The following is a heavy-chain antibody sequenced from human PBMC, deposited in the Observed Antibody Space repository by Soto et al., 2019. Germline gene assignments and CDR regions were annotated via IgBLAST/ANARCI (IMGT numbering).Heavy chain of an antibody. CDR2: ISGSGNYT. V-gene: IGHV3-21*01. CDR1: GFTFSTYS. CDR3: AREGINNYNEYYFDS. Sequence: GALRLSCAASGFTFSTYSMNWVRQAPGKGLEWVSSISGSGNYTHYADFLRGRFTISRDNAKTSLYLQMNSLRAEDTAVYYCAREGINNYNEYYFDSWGQGTVVTVSS. J-gene: IGHJ4*02. D-gene: IGHD4-4*01.